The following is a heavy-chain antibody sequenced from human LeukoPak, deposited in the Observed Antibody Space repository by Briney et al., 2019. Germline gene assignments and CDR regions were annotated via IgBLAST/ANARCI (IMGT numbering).Heavy chain of an antibody. CDR2: ISSSGGST. V-gene: IGHV3-23*01. CDR1: GFTFSNYP. J-gene: IGHJ4*02. CDR3: ARDRVYSDY. Sequence: GGSLRLSSAASGFTFSNYPMSWVRQAPGKGLEWVSAISSSGGSTYYADSVKGRFTISRDNSKNTLYLQMNSLRAEDTAIYYCARDRVYSDYWGQGTLVTVSS. D-gene: IGHD2-21*01.